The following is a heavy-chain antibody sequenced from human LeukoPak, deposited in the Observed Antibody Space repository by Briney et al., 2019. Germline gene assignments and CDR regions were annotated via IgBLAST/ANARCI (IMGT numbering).Heavy chain of an antibody. Sequence: SETLSLTCTVSRGAISYYYWSWIRQPPGKGLEWIGYIYTGGSTKYNPSLKSRVTISVDTSKNQFSLNLRSVTAADTAVYYYARHGPSHYYDYHIDVWGKGTTVTVSS. CDR3: ARHGPSHYYDYHIDV. CDR2: IYTGGST. CDR1: RGAISYYY. J-gene: IGHJ6*03. V-gene: IGHV4-4*09.